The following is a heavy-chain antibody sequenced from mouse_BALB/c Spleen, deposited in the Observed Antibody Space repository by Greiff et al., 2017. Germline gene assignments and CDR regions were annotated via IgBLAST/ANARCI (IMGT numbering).Heavy chain of an antibody. D-gene: IGHD1-1*01. CDR1: GFTFSSYT. Sequence: EVQVVESGGGLVQPGGSLKLSCAASGFTFSSYTMSWVRQTPEKRLEWVAYISNGGGSTYYPDTVKGRFTISRDNAKNTLYLQMSSLKSEDTAMYYCARITTTVVAKYAMDYWGQGTSVTVSS. CDR3: ARITTTVVAKYAMDY. V-gene: IGHV5-12-2*01. J-gene: IGHJ4*01. CDR2: ISNGGGST.